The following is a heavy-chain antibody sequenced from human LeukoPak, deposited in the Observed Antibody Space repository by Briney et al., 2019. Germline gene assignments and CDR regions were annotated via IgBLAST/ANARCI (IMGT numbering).Heavy chain of an antibody. D-gene: IGHD6-6*01. J-gene: IGHJ4*02. CDR3: ARGSRGSSYGFWLL. V-gene: IGHV3-30*03. CDR1: GVTFSSYG. Sequence: GGSLRLSCAASGVTFSSYGMHWVRQAPGKGLEWVAVISYDGSNKYYADSVKGRFTISRDNSKNTLYLQMNSLRSDDTAVYYCARGSRGSSYGFWLLWGQGTLVTVSS. CDR2: ISYDGSNK.